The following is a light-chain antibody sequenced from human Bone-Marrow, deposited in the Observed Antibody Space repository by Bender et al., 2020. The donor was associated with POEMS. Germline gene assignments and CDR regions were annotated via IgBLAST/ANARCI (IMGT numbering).Light chain of an antibody. V-gene: IGLV2-14*01. CDR2: EVS. J-gene: IGLJ3*02. Sequence: QSALTQPASVSGSPGQSITISCTGTGSDFPSYYYVSWYQHHPGKAPKVIIYEVSHRPSGVSDRFSGSKSGNTASLTISDLQAEDEADYYCTSYTRSSTLVFGGGTKVTVL. CDR3: TSYTRSSTLV. CDR1: GSDFPSYYY.